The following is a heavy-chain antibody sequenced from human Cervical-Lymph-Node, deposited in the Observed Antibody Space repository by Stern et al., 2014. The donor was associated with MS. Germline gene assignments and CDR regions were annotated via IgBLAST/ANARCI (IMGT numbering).Heavy chain of an antibody. J-gene: IGHJ4*02. V-gene: IGHV4-31*03. D-gene: IGHD5-24*01. CDR2: IYYSGSP. CDR1: GGSISSGGYY. Sequence: QVQLQASGPGLVKPSQTLSLTCTVSGGSISSGGYYWSWIRQHPGKGLEWIGYIYYSGSPYYNPSLKSRVTISVDTSKNQFSLKLSSVTSADTSVYYCARGRDGYKSHFDYWGQGTLVTVSS. CDR3: ARGRDGYKSHFDY.